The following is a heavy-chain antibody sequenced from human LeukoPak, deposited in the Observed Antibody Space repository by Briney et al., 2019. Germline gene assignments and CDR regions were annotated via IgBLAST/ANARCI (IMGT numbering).Heavy chain of an antibody. CDR3: TLEMATLKKGWFDP. V-gene: IGHV1-69*04. Sequence: ASVKVSCKASGGTFSNYAISWVRQAPGQGLEWMGRIIPILGIANYAQKFQGRVTITADKSTSTAYMELGSLRSEDTAVYYCTLEMATLKKGWFDPWGQGTLVTVSS. J-gene: IGHJ5*02. CDR2: IIPILGIA. D-gene: IGHD5-24*01. CDR1: GGTFSNYA.